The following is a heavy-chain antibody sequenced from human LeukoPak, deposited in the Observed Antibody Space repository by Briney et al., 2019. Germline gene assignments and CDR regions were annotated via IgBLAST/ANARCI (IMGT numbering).Heavy chain of an antibody. V-gene: IGHV4-30-2*01. J-gene: IGHJ3*02. D-gene: IGHD6-19*01. Sequence: SETLSLTCTVSGGSISSGGYSWSWVRQPPGKGLEWIEYIYHSGSTHYNPSLKSRVTISVDRSKKQFSLKMSSVTAADTAVYYCARAGYSSGWYAFDIWGQGTMVTVSS. CDR3: ARAGYSSGWYAFDI. CDR2: IYHSGST. CDR1: GGSISSGGYS.